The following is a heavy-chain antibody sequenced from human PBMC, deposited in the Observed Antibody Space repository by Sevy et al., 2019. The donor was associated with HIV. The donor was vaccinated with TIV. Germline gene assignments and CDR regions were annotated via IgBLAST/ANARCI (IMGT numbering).Heavy chain of an antibody. J-gene: IGHJ3*02. CDR2: ISAYNGNT. CDR3: ARDTPYYYDSSGYPTKDDAFDI. D-gene: IGHD3-22*01. CDR1: GYTFTSYG. Sequence: ASVKVSCKASGYTFTSYGISWVRQAPGQGLEWMGWISAYNGNTNYAQKLQGRVTMTTDTSTGTAYMGLRGLRSDDTAVYYCARDTPYYYDSSGYPTKDDAFDIWGQGTMVTVSS. V-gene: IGHV1-18*01.